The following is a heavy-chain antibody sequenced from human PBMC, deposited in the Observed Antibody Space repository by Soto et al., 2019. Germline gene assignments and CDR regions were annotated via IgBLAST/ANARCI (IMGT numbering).Heavy chain of an antibody. V-gene: IGHV3-23*01. CDR1: GFRFRSFA. D-gene: IGHD4-4*01. Sequence: HPGGSLRLSCAASGFRFRSFAMSWVRQAPGKGLEWVSNISGGGSSVYYADSVRGRFTTSRDNSENTLFLQMSSLRADDTAVYFCAKEVVEVISNYYFDSWGQGTLVTVPS. CDR2: ISGGGSSV. J-gene: IGHJ4*02. CDR3: AKEVVEVISNYYFDS.